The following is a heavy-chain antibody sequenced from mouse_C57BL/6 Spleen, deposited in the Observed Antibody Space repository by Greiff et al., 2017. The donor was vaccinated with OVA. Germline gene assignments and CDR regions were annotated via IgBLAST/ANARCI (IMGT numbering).Heavy chain of an antibody. CDR2: ISSGSSTI. J-gene: IGHJ2*01. D-gene: IGHD1-1*01. Sequence: EVQLVESGGGLVKPGGSLKLSCAASGFTFSDYGMHWVRQAPEKGLAWVAYISSGSSTIYYADTVKGRFTISRDNAKNTLFLQMTSLRSEDTAMYYCARIGSSYGYWGQGTTLTVSS. CDR1: GFTFSDYG. CDR3: ARIGSSYGY. V-gene: IGHV5-17*01.